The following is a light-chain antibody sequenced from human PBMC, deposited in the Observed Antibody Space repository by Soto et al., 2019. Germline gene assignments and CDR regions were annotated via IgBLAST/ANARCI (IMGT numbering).Light chain of an antibody. V-gene: IGLV1-44*01. CDR2: SHN. Sequence: QSVLTQPPSASGTPGQRITISCSGSSSNIGSNTINWYQQLPGTAPKLLIYSHNQRPSGVPDRFSGSKSGTSASLAISGLQFEDETDYYCAAWDDSLNGWVFGGGTKLTVL. CDR3: AAWDDSLNGWV. CDR1: SSNIGSNT. J-gene: IGLJ2*01.